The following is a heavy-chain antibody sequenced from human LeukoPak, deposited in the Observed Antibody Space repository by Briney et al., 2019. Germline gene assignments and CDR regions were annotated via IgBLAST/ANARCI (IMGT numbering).Heavy chain of an antibody. J-gene: IGHJ4*02. V-gene: IGHV3-66*04. CDR1: GFTVSSNY. CDR2: IYSGGST. CDR3: ARHSRPSYYYDSSGYTGQFGY. Sequence: GGSLRLSCAASGFTVSSNYMSWVRQAPGKGLEWVSVIYSGGSTYYADSVKGRFTLSRDNSKNTLYLQMNSLRAEDTAVYYCARHSRPSYYYDSSGYTGQFGYWGQGTLVTVSS. D-gene: IGHD3-22*01.